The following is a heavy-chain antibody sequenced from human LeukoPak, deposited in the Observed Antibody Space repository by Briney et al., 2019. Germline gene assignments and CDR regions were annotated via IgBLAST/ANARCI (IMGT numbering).Heavy chain of an antibody. J-gene: IGHJ5*02. CDR1: GASISSNNW. CDR3: ARGVVAATIPCVWFDP. V-gene: IGHV4-4*02. CDR2: IFHGGNT. Sequence: SETLSLTCDVSGASISSNNWWSWVRQPPGKGLEWIGEIFHGGNTNYNPSLKSRVTISVDRSKNQFSLKLSSVTAADTAVYYCARGVVAATIPCVWFDPWGQGTLVTVSS. D-gene: IGHD2-15*01.